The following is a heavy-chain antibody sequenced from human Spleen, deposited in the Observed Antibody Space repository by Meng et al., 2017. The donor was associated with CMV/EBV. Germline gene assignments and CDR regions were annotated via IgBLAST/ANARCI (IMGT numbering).Heavy chain of an antibody. D-gene: IGHD1-26*01. CDR1: GFTFSNYA. CDR3: ASGMYSGSY. J-gene: IGHJ4*02. V-gene: IGHV3-23*01. CDR2: VSKSGDNT. Sequence: GESLKISCAASGFTFSNYAMNWVRQAPGKGLEWVSGVSKSGDNTYYADFVKGRFTISRDNAKNSLYLQMNSLRAEDTAVYYCASGMYSGSYWGQGTLVTVSS.